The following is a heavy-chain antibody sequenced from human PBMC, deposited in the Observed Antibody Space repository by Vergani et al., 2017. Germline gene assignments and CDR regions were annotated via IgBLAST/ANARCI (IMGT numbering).Heavy chain of an antibody. Sequence: QVQLVESGGGVVQPGRSLRLSCAASGFTFSSYGMHWVRQAPGKGLEWVAVIWYDGSYEYYADSVKGRFTISRDNSKNTLYLQMNSLRAEDTAVYYCAHDSSGLGPFDYWGQGTLVTVSS. J-gene: IGHJ4*02. CDR3: AHDSSGLGPFDY. V-gene: IGHV3-33*01. CDR1: GFTFSSYG. D-gene: IGHD3-22*01. CDR2: IWYDGSYE.